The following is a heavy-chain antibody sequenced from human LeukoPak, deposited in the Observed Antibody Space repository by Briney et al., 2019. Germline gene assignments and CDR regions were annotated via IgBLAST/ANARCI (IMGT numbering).Heavy chain of an antibody. V-gene: IGHV3-23*01. D-gene: IGHD6-13*01. CDR2: ISGSGGST. Sequence: TGGSLRLSCAASGFTFSSYAMSWVRQAPGEGLEWVSAISGSGGSTYYADSVKGRFTISRDNSKNTLYLQMNSLRAEDTAVYYCAKIELVLGTFYFDYWGQGTLVTVSS. CDR3: AKIELVLGTFYFDY. J-gene: IGHJ4*02. CDR1: GFTFSSYA.